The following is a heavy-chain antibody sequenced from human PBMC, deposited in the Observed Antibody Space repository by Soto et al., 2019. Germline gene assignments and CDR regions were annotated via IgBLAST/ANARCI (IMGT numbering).Heavy chain of an antibody. Sequence: QITLKESGPTLVKPTQTLTLTCTFSGFALTTAPVGVGWIRQPPGEALESLAIIYWDDDKRYNPSLRSRLTITKDTSKNQVVLTMTNMDSVDTATYFCAPRRGGTNWDDGDFDFWGQGTLVTVSS. CDR3: APRRGGTNWDDGDFDF. D-gene: IGHD1-1*01. CDR1: GFALTTAPVG. J-gene: IGHJ4*02. CDR2: IYWDDDK. V-gene: IGHV2-5*02.